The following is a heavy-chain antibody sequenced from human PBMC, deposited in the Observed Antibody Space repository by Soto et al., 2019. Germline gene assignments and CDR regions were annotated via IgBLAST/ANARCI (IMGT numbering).Heavy chain of an antibody. Sequence: EVQLLESGGGLVQPGGSLRLSCAASGFTFSSYAMSWVRQAPGKGLEWVSAISGSGGSTYYADSVKGRFTISRHNSKNTLYLQMNSLRAEDTAVYYCANRVDTAMGGFDYWGQGTLVTVSS. J-gene: IGHJ4*02. CDR1: GFTFSSYA. D-gene: IGHD5-18*01. CDR2: ISGSGGST. V-gene: IGHV3-23*01. CDR3: ANRVDTAMGGFDY.